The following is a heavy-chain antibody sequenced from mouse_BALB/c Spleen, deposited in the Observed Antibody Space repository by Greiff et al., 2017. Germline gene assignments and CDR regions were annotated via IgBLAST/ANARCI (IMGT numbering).Heavy chain of an antibody. J-gene: IGHJ2*01. CDR2: IRNKANGYTT. V-gene: IGHV7-3*02. D-gene: IGHD1-1*01. Sequence: DVQLVESGGGLVQPGGSLRLSCATSGFTFTDYYMSWVRQPPGKALEWLGFIRNKANGYTTEYSASVKGRFTISRDNSQSILYLQMNTLRAEDSATYYCARDYYGSSYGYWGQGTTLTVSS. CDR3: ARDYYGSSYGY. CDR1: GFTFTDYY.